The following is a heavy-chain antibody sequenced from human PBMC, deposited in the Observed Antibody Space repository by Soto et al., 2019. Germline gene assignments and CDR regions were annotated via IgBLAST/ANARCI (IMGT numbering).Heavy chain of an antibody. CDR2: IYYSGST. CDR1: GGSISSGGYY. J-gene: IGHJ6*02. CDR3: ARVAQYYYYGMDV. Sequence: QVQLQESGPGLVKPSQTLSLTCTVSGGSISSGGYYWSWIRQRPGKGLEWIGYIYYSGSTYYNPSLKSRVTISVDTSKNEFSLNLRSVTAAATAVYYCARVAQYYYYGMDVWGQGTTVTVSS. V-gene: IGHV4-31*03.